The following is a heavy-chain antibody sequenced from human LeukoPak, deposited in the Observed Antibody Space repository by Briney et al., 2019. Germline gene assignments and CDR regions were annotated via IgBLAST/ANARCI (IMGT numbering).Heavy chain of an antibody. CDR1: GGSISTYY. CDR3: ARDPTGSYWGY. D-gene: IGHD1-26*01. J-gene: IGHJ2*01. CDR2: VYYTGST. Sequence: PSETLSLTCTVSGGSISTYYWGWIRKPPGKGLEWIGYVYYTGSTNYNPSLKGRVTISLDTSKNQFSLRLTSVTAADTAVYYCARDPTGSYWGYWGRGTLVTVSS. V-gene: IGHV4-59*01.